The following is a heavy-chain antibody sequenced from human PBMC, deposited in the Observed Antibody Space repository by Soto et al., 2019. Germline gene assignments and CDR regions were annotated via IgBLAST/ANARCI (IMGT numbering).Heavy chain of an antibody. Sequence: PSETLSLTCTVSGGSISSYYWSWIRQPPGKGLEWIGYIYYSGSTNYNPSLKSRVTISVDTSKNQFSLKLSSVTAADTAVYYCARDSNQDYYYVSSDYCSGYYDGKDVWGQGTTVTVSS. D-gene: IGHD3-22*01. CDR3: ARDSNQDYYYVSSDYCSGYYDGKDV. CDR1: GGSISSYY. J-gene: IGHJ6*02. V-gene: IGHV4-59*01. CDR2: IYYSGST.